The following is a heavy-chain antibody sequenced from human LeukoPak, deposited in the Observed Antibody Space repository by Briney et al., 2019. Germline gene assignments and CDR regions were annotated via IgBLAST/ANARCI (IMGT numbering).Heavy chain of an antibody. V-gene: IGHV4-61*01. CDR2: IYYSGST. J-gene: IGHJ5*02. CDR3: ARGLYDFWSGYYNAWFDP. CDR1: GGSVNSGSYY. D-gene: IGHD3-3*01. Sequence: SETLSLTCTVSGGSVNSGSYYWNWIRQPPGKGLEWIGYIYYSGSTNYNPSLKSRVTISVDTSKNQFSLKLSSVTAADTAVYYCARGLYDFWSGYYNAWFDPWGQGTLVTVSS.